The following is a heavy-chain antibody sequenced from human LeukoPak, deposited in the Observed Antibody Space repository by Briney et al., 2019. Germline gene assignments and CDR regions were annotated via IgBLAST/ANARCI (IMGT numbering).Heavy chain of an antibody. CDR3: ARQSLEQLVRDAFDI. CDR2: IYYSGST. D-gene: IGHD6-6*01. J-gene: IGHJ3*02. V-gene: IGHV4-39*01. CDR1: GGSISSSSYY. Sequence: PSETLSLTCTVSGGSISSSSYYWGWIRQPPGKGLEWIGSIYYSGSTYYNPSLKSRVTISVDTSKNQFSLKLSSVTAADTAVYYCARQSLEQLVRDAFDIWGQGTMVTVSS.